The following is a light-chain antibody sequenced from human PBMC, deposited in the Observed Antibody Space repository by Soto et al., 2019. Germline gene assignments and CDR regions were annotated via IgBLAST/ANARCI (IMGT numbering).Light chain of an antibody. Sequence: QSVLTQPASVSGSPGQSITISCTGTSSDVGGYNYVSWYPHHPAKAPKLIIYGVSNRPSGVSNRFSGSKSANTAPLTISWLHAEDEADYCCSSYTSSSTVVFGGGTQLTVL. V-gene: IGLV2-14*03. CDR3: SSYTSSSTVV. CDR2: GVS. J-gene: IGLJ2*01. CDR1: SSDVGGYNY.